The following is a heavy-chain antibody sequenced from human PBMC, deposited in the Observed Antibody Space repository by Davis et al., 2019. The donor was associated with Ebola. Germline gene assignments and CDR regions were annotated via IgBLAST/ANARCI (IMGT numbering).Heavy chain of an antibody. CDR1: GFTFSSYW. V-gene: IGHV3-74*01. CDR3: AREAIVVVPAGFDY. Sequence: GESLKISCAASGFTFSSYWMHWVRQGPGKGLMWVSRIKTDGSSTNYADSVKGRFTISRDNAKNTVYLHTNSLRVEDTAVYYCAREAIVVVPAGFDYWGQGTLVTVSS. J-gene: IGHJ4*02. CDR2: IKTDGSST. D-gene: IGHD2-2*01.